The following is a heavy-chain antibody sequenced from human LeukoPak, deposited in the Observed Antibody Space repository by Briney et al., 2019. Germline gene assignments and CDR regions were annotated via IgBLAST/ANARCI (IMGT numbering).Heavy chain of an antibody. D-gene: IGHD6-19*01. CDR3: ARLLQGVTGTWGY. Sequence: GESLKISCKASGYSFTTYWIAWVRQMPGKGLEWMGMIYPGDSDTRYSPSFQGQITISVDKSINIAYLQWSSLNASDTAKYYCARLLQGVTGTWGYWGQGTLVTV. J-gene: IGHJ4*02. CDR2: IYPGDSDT. CDR1: GYSFTTYW. V-gene: IGHV5-51*01.